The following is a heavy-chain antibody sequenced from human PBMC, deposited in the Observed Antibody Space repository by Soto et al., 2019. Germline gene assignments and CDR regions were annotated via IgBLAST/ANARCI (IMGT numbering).Heavy chain of an antibody. J-gene: IGHJ4*02. D-gene: IGHD3-10*01. V-gene: IGHV3-30-3*01. CDR3: ARGPTMIRGVLFY. Sequence: PGGSLRLSCAASGLTFSSYSMHCVRQAPGKGLEWVAVISSDGSTKDYADSVKGRFTISRDNSKNTVYLQMISLRAEDTAVYYCARGPTMIRGVLFYWGQGTLVTVSS. CDR1: GLTFSSYS. CDR2: ISSDGSTK.